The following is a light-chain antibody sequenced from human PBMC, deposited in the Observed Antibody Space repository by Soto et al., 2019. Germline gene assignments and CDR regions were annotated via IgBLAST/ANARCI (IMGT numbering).Light chain of an antibody. J-gene: IGLJ3*02. CDR1: SSDVGGYKF. CDR2: EVS. Sequence: QSALTQPASESGSPGQSITISCTGTSSDVGGYKFVSWYQQQPGKAPKLIIYEVSNRPSGVSNRFSASKSGNTASLTVSGLQAEDEADYYCSSYTNSNDPVVFGGGTKLTVL. V-gene: IGLV2-14*01. CDR3: SSYTNSNDPVV.